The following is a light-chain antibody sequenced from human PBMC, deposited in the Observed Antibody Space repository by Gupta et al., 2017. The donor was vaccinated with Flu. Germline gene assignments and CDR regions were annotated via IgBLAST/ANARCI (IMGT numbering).Light chain of an antibody. Sequence: DIQMTQSPSSLSASVGDRVTITCQATQDISHFLNWYQQKPGKAPQLLIYEGSSLQTGVPSRFSASGSGTDFTFTISSLQPEDIATYYCQHYDNLPVFTFGPGTKVDIK. CDR1: QDISHF. V-gene: IGKV1-33*01. CDR3: QHYDNLPVFT. CDR2: EGS. J-gene: IGKJ3*01.